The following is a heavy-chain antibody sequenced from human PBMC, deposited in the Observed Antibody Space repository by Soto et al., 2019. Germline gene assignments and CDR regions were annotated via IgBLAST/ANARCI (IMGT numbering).Heavy chain of an antibody. CDR3: TSYSSSWYFRNAFDI. J-gene: IGHJ3*02. Sequence: EVQLVESGGGLVKPGGSLRLSCAASGFTFSNAWMSWVRQAPGKGLEWVGRIKSKTDGGSTDYAAPVKGRFTISTDDSKNTLYLQMNSLKTEDTAVYYCTSYSSSWYFRNAFDIWGQGTMVTVPS. CDR1: GFTFSNAW. V-gene: IGHV3-15*01. D-gene: IGHD6-13*01. CDR2: IKSKTDGGST.